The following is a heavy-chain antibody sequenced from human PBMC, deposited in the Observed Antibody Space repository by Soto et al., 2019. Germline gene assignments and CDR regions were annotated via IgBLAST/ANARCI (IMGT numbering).Heavy chain of an antibody. V-gene: IGHV6-1*01. CDR3: AISPSSDWFDP. CDR2: TYYRSKWYN. CDR1: GDSFSSNSAA. J-gene: IGHJ5*02. D-gene: IGHD6-6*01. Sequence: SQTLSLTCAISGDSFSSNSAASNSIRQSPSRGLEWLGRTYYRSKWYNDYAVSVKSRITINPDTSKNKFSLQLNSVTPEDTAVYYCAISPSSDWFDPWGQGTLVTVSS.